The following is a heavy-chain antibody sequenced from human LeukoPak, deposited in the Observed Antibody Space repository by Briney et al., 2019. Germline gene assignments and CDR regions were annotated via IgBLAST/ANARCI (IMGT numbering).Heavy chain of an antibody. CDR3: ARDYSSSWPRRYFDY. J-gene: IGHJ4*02. Sequence: GASVKVSCKASGYTFTSYYIHWVRQAPGQGLEWMGIINPSGDITSYAQKFQGRVTMTRDTSTSTVYMELSSLRSEDTAVYYCARDYSSSWPRRYFDYWGPGTLVNGSS. CDR2: INPSGDIT. V-gene: IGHV1-46*01. CDR1: GYTFTSYY. D-gene: IGHD6-13*01.